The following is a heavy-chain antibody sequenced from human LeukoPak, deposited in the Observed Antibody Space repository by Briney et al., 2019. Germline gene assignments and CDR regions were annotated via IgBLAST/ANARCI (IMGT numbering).Heavy chain of an antibody. J-gene: IGHJ3*02. CDR1: GFPLKSYY. CDR3: ARLSSWVFEI. CDR2: INADGSDK. Sequence: GSLRLSCAASGFPLKSYYMNWVRQAPGKGLELVANINADGSDKYLMDSVKGRFTISRDNAKNLLYLQMNSLRAEDTAVYFCARLSSWVFEIWGQGTMVTVSS. D-gene: IGHD3-16*01. V-gene: IGHV3-7*01.